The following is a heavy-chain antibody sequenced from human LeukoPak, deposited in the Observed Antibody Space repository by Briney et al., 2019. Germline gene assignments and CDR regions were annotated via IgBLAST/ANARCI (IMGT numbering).Heavy chain of an antibody. CDR2: IIPNSGGT. CDR3: ARARGYSYETYNWFDP. J-gene: IGHJ5*02. V-gene: IGHV1-2*02. CDR1: GYTFTGYY. D-gene: IGHD5-18*01. Sequence: ASVKVSCKASGYTFTGYYMHWVRQAPGQGLEWMGWIIPNSGGTNYAQKFQGRLTMTRDTSISTAYMELSRLRSDDTAVYYCARARGYSYETYNWFDPWGQGTLVTVSS.